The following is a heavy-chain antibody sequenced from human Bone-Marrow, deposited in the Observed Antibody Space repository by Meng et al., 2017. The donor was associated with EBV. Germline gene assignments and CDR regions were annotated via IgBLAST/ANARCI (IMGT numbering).Heavy chain of an antibody. CDR3: AREPHYYGSGSYYTN. CDR2: IYYSGST. D-gene: IGHD3-10*01. J-gene: IGHJ4*02. Sequence: QLQLQESGPGLVKPPAXPSLPCAVSGGSISSSSYYWGWIRQPPGKGLEWIGSIYYSGSTYYNPSLKSRVTISVDTSKNQFSLKLSSVTAADTAVYYCAREPHYYGSGSYYTNWGQGTLVTVSS. CDR1: GGSISSSSYY. V-gene: IGHV4-39*07.